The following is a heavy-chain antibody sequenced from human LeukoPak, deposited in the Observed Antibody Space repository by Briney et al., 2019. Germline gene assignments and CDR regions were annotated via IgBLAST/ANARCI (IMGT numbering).Heavy chain of an antibody. V-gene: IGHV3-74*01. CDR2: INTDGRST. D-gene: IGHD1-26*01. J-gene: IGHJ4*02. CDR3: AKDPTPYVGASAD. Sequence: GGSLRLSCAASGFTFRTYWMHWVRQAPGKGLVWVSRINTDGRSTSYADSVKGRFTVSRDNSKSTLYLQMNSLRAEDTAVYYCAKDPTPYVGASADWGQGTLVTVSS. CDR1: GFTFRTYW.